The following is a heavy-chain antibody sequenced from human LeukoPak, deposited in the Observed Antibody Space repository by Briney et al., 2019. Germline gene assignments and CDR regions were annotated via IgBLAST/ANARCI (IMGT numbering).Heavy chain of an antibody. Sequence: ASVKVSCKASGYTFTSYGISWVRQAPGQGLEWMGWISAYNGNTNYAQKLQGRVTMTTDTSTSTAYMELRSLRSDDTAVYYCARDPRRRYCSSTSCLPEDPGTFDYWGQGTLVTVSS. D-gene: IGHD2-2*01. J-gene: IGHJ4*02. V-gene: IGHV1-18*01. CDR3: ARDPRRRYCSSTSCLPEDPGTFDY. CDR2: ISAYNGNT. CDR1: GYTFTSYG.